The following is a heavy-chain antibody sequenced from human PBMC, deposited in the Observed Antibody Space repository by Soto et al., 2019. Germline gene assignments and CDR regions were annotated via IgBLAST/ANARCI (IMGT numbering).Heavy chain of an antibody. D-gene: IGHD6-13*01. V-gene: IGHV1-8*02. CDR1: GGTFSSYA. CDR3: ARGVSSPDY. J-gene: IGHJ4*02. Sequence: ASVKVSCKASGGTFSSYAISWVRQAPGQGLEWMGWMNPNIGNTNYAQKFQGRVTMTRNTSISTAYMELSSLRSDDTAVYYCARGVSSPDYWGQGTLVTVSS. CDR2: MNPNIGNT.